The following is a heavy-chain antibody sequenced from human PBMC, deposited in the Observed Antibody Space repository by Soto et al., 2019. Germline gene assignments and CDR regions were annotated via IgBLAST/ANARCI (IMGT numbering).Heavy chain of an antibody. J-gene: IGHJ4*02. V-gene: IGHV4-59*01. D-gene: IGHD3-22*01. CDR1: GGSISSYY. CDR2: IYYSGST. CDR3: ARGYYYYDSSGYFDY. Sequence: SETLSLTCSVSGGSISSYYWSWIRQPPGKGLEWIGYIYYSGSTNYNPSLKSRVTISVDTSKNQFSLKLSSVTAADTAVYYCARGYYYYDSSGYFDYWGQGTLVTVSS.